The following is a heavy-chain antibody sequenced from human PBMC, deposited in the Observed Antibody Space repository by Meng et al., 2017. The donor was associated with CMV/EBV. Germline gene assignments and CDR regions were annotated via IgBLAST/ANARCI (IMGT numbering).Heavy chain of an antibody. Sequence: SETLSLTCAVYGGSFSGYYWSWIRQPPGKGLGWSGEINHSGSTNYNPSLKSRVTISVDTSKNQFSLKLRSVNAADTAVYYCARVWYDDRSGYYYEGAYYFDYWGQGTLVTVSS. V-gene: IGHV4-34*01. CDR3: ARVWYDDRSGYYYEGAYYFDY. J-gene: IGHJ4*02. CDR1: GGSFSGYY. D-gene: IGHD3-22*01. CDR2: INHSGST.